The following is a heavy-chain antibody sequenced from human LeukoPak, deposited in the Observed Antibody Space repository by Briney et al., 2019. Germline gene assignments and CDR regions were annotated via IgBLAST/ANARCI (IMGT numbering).Heavy chain of an antibody. CDR2: INHSGST. J-gene: IGHJ1*01. CDR1: GGSFSGYY. D-gene: IGHD3-10*01. Sequence: TSETLSLTCAVYGGSFSGYYWSWIRQPPGKGLEWIGEINHSGSTNYNPSLRSRVTISVDTSKNQFSLKLSSVTAADTAVYCCARSITMVRGAKRGYFQHWGQGTLVTVSS. CDR3: ARSITMVRGAKRGYFQH. V-gene: IGHV4-34*01.